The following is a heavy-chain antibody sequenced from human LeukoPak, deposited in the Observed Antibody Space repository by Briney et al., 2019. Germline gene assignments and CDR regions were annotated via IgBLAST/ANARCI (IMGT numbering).Heavy chain of an antibody. V-gene: IGHV1-24*01. D-gene: IGHD4-11*01. CDR3: ATGIMTTVTTYYYYYGMDV. J-gene: IGHJ6*02. CDR1: GYTFDSYC. CDR2: FDPEDGET. Sequence: ASVKVSCKSSGYTFDSYCISWVRQAPGKGLEWMGGFDPEDGETIYAQKFQGRVTMTEDTSTDTAYMELSSLRSEDTAVYYCATGIMTTVTTYYYYYGMDVWGQGTTVTVSS.